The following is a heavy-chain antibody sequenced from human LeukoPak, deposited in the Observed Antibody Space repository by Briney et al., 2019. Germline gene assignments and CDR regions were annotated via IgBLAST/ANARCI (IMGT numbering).Heavy chain of an antibody. Sequence: PSQTLSLTCTVSGGSISSGSYYWSWIRQPAGKGLEWIGRIYTSGSTNYNPSLKSRVTISVDTSKNQFSLKLSSVTAADTAVYYCASTYYDSSGDFDYWGQGTLVTVSS. V-gene: IGHV4-61*02. CDR3: ASTYYDSSGDFDY. D-gene: IGHD3-22*01. CDR1: GGSISSGSYY. J-gene: IGHJ4*02. CDR2: IYTSGST.